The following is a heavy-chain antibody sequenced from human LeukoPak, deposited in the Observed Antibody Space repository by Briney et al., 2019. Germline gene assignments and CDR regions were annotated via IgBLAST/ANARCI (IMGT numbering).Heavy chain of an antibody. D-gene: IGHD3-16*01. J-gene: IGHJ6*03. CDR2: ISSSDSTI. V-gene: IGHV3-48*04. CDR3: AREGLGYVWGSEWGYYYYYYYMDV. CDR1: GFTVSNYV. Sequence: PGGSLRLSCEASGFTVSNYVMNWVRQAPGKGLEWGSYISSSDSTIYYADSVKGRFTISRDNAKNSLYLQMNSLRAEDTAVYYCAREGLGYVWGSEWGYYYYYYYMDVWGKGTTVTVSS.